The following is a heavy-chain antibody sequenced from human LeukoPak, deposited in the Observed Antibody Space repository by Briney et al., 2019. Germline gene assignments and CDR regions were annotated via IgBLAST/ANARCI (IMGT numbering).Heavy chain of an antibody. CDR1: GYTFTSYY. CDR3: ARGPRYGESGYDLGPY. Sequence: ASVKVSCKASGYTFTSYYIHWRRQAPGQGLEWVGWINPNSGGSHYARRFQGRVTMTSDTSINTGYMELTSLTPDDTAVYYCARGPRYGESGYDLGPYWGQGTLVTVSS. V-gene: IGHV1-2*02. CDR2: INPNSGGS. D-gene: IGHD5-12*01. J-gene: IGHJ4*02.